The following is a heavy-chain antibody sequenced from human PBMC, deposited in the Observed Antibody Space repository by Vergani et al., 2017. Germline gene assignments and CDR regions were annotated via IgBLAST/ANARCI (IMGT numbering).Heavy chain of an antibody. CDR2: IRYDGSNK. Sequence: VQLLESGGGLVQPGGSLRLSCAASGFTFSSYGMHWVRQAPGKGLEWVAFIRYDGSNKYYADSVKGRFTISRDNSKNTLYLQMNSLRAEDTAVYYCAKDGLEYSSSYYDYWGQGTLVTVSS. V-gene: IGHV3-30*02. J-gene: IGHJ4*02. CDR1: GFTFSSYG. CDR3: AKDGLEYSSSYYDY. D-gene: IGHD6-6*01.